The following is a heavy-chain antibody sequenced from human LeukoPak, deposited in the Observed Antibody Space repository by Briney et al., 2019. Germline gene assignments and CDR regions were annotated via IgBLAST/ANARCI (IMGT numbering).Heavy chain of an antibody. J-gene: IGHJ4*02. Sequence: PGGSLRLSCAASGFTFSSYSMNWVRQAPGKGLEWVSSISSSSSYIYYADSVKGRFTISRDNAKNSLYLQMNSLRAEDTAVYYCARGGRGGYTFDYWVQGTLVTVPS. V-gene: IGHV3-21*01. CDR2: ISSSSSYI. D-gene: IGHD5-24*01. CDR1: GFTFSSYS. CDR3: ARGGRGGYTFDY.